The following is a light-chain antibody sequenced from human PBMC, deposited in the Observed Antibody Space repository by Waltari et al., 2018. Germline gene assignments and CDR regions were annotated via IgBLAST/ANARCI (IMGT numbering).Light chain of an antibody. CDR1: SNDVGIHNF. V-gene: IGLV2-14*03. J-gene: IGLJ3*02. CDR3: SSYTSNNAV. Sequence: QSALTQPAPVSGSPGQSITVSCTGISNDVGIHNFVSWYQHHPGQAPKVVIYDVSYRPSGVSDRFSGSKSGNTASLTISGLQAEDEADYYCSSYTSNNAVFGGRTKLTVL. CDR2: DVS.